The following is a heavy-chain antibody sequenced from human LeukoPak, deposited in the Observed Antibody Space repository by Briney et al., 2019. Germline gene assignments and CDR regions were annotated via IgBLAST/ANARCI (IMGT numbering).Heavy chain of an antibody. D-gene: IGHD1-26*01. Sequence: PSETLSLTCAVYGGSFSGYYWSWIRQPPGKGLEWIGEINHSGSTNYNPSLKSRVTISVDTSKNQFSLKLSSVTAADTAVYYCARSGLYSGSYFDYWGQGTLVTVSS. V-gene: IGHV4-34*01. CDR3: ARSGLYSGSYFDY. CDR1: GGSFSGYY. CDR2: INHSGST. J-gene: IGHJ4*02.